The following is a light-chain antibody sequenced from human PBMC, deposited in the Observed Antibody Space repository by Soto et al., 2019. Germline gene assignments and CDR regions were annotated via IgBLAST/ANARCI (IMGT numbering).Light chain of an antibody. CDR1: QSDSSSY. Sequence: EIVLTQSPGTLSLSPGERATLSCRASQSDSSSYLAWYQQKPGQAPRLLIYGASSRATGIPDRFSGSGSGTDFTLTSSRLEPEDFAVYYCQQYGSSPRTFGQGTKVEIK. CDR2: GAS. J-gene: IGKJ1*01. CDR3: QQYGSSPRT. V-gene: IGKV3-20*01.